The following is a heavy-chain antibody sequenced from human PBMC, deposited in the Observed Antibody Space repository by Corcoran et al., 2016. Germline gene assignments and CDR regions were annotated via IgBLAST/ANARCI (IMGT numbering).Heavy chain of an antibody. CDR3: ARVLAIGGLYYYGSGAYYFDY. CDR2: ISAYNGNT. D-gene: IGHD3-10*01. CDR1: GYTFTSYG. Sequence: QVQLVQSGAEVKKPGASVKVSCKASGYTFTSYGISWVRQAPGQGLEWMGWISAYNGNTNYAQKLQGRVTMTTDTSKSTAYMERRSLRSDDTAVYYCARVLAIGGLYYYGSGAYYFDYWGQGTLVTVSS. J-gene: IGHJ4*02. V-gene: IGHV1-18*01.